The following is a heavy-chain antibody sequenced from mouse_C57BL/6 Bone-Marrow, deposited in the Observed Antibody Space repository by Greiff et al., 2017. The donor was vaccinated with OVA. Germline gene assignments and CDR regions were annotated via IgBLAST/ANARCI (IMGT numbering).Heavy chain of an antibody. CDR2: IDPSDSET. Sequence: QVQLQQSGAELMKPGSSVKLSCKASGYTFTSYWMHWVKQRPIQGLEWIGNIDPSDSETHYNQKFKDKATLTVDKSSSTAYMQLSSLTSEDSAVYYCARYYGSDWGQGTLVTVSA. CDR1: GYTFTSYW. V-gene: IGHV1-52*01. D-gene: IGHD1-1*01. J-gene: IGHJ3*01. CDR3: ARYYGSD.